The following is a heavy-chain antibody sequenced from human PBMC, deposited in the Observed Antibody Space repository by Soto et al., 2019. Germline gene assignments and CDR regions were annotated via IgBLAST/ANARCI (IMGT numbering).Heavy chain of an antibody. D-gene: IGHD5-12*01. CDR2: INHSGST. CDR3: ATKRRSRGYSGCVHYNCFDP. J-gene: IGHJ5*02. V-gene: IGHV4-34*01. CDR1: GVSLSGYW. Sequence: SETRSLTCDVDGVSLSGYWWTWVRQPPEKGLGWIGEINHSGSTNYNPSLKSRVAVSVDTSKTQLSLKLTSVTAADTAVYYCATKRRSRGYSGCVHYNCFDPWGQGNMVTVSS.